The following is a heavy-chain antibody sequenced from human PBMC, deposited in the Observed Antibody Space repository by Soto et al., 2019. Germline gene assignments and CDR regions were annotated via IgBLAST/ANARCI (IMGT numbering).Heavy chain of an antibody. J-gene: IGHJ4*01. CDR1: GGLISKYS. CDR3: ATIRFRGGPLRFED. V-gene: IGHV1-69*06. CDR2: VLPISGST. Sequence: QVQLVQSGAEVRKPGSSVKVSCKTSGGLISKYSFNWVRQAPGQGLEWMGGVLPISGSTDYAQKFQGRLTITADRSMSTVYMDLSRLRSDDTANDYWATIRFRGGPLRFEDGGQGMLISVPS. D-gene: IGHD5-12*01.